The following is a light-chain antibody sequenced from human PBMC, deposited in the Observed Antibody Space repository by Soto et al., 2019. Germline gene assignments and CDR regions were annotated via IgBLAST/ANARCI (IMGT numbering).Light chain of an antibody. V-gene: IGLV2-14*01. CDR1: SSDVGYSNY. Sequence: QSVLTHPASVSGSPGQSIAISCTGTSSDVGYSNYVSWYQQLPGKAPKLMIYDVSDRPSGVSNRFSGSKSGSTASLTISGVQAEDEADYYCSSYTSSSLYVFGSGTKVTVL. CDR3: SSYTSSSLYV. CDR2: DVS. J-gene: IGLJ1*01.